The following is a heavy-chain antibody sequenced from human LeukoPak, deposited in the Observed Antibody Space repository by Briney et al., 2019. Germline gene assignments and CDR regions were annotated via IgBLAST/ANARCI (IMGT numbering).Heavy chain of an antibody. D-gene: IGHD5-18*01. CDR3: AREIIQLPGYDY. CDR2: IYSGGST. J-gene: IGHJ4*02. Sequence: PGGSLRLSCAASGFTVGSNYMSWVRQAPGKGLEWVSVIYSGGSTYYADSVKGRFTISRDNSKNTLYLQMNSLRAEDTAVYYCAREIIQLPGYDYWGQGTLVTVSS. V-gene: IGHV3-53*01. CDR1: GFTVGSNY.